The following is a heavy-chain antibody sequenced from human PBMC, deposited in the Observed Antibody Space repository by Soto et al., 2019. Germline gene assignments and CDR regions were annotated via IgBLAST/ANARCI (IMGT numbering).Heavy chain of an antibody. V-gene: IGHV5-51*01. CDR1: GYSFPSFW. Sequence: GESLKISCKGSGYSFPSFWIGWVRRMPGKGLEWMGIIYPGDSDTRYGPSFQGQVTISADKSITTAYLQWNSLKASDTAMYYCARVQGSRNYYYGMDVWGQGTTVTVSS. D-gene: IGHD6-13*01. J-gene: IGHJ6*02. CDR2: IYPGDSDT. CDR3: ARVQGSRNYYYGMDV.